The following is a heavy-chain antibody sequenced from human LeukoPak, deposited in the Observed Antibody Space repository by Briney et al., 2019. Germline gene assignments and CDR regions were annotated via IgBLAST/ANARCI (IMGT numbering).Heavy chain of an antibody. CDR1: GYSFTTYW. CDR3: ARHEGSGSYYSY. V-gene: IGHV5-51*01. D-gene: IGHD1-26*01. J-gene: IGHJ4*02. Sequence: GESLKISCKGSGYSFTTYWIAWVRQMPGRGLEWMGIISPDDSEVRYSPSFRGQVTISADKSISTAYLQWSRLKASDTAIYYCARHEGSGSYYSYWGQGTLVTVSS. CDR2: ISPDDSEV.